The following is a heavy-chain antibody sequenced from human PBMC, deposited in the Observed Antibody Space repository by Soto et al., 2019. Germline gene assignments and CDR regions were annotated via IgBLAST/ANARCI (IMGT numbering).Heavy chain of an antibody. Sequence: ASVKVSCKASGYTFTSYGISWVRQAPGQGLEWMGWISAYNGNTNYAQKLQGRVTMTTDTSTSTAYMELRSLRSDDTAVYYCARGPCVVGASPRGAFDIWGQGTMVTVS. CDR3: ARGPCVVGASPRGAFDI. J-gene: IGHJ3*02. CDR2: ISAYNGNT. D-gene: IGHD1-26*01. V-gene: IGHV1-18*01. CDR1: GYTFTSYG.